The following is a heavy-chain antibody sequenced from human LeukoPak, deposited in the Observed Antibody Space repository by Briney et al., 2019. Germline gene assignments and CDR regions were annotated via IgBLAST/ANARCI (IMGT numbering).Heavy chain of an antibody. CDR2: ISSSSSYI. CDR1: GFTFSSYS. D-gene: IGHD6-13*01. V-gene: IGHV3-21*01. J-gene: IGHJ4*02. CDR3: ARDRGSSSWPYFDY. Sequence: PGGSLRLSCAASGFTFSSYSMNWVRQAPGKGLEWVSSISSSSSYIYYADSVKGRFTISRDNAKNSLYLQMNSLRDEDTAVYYCARDRGSSSWPYFDYWGQGTVVTVSS.